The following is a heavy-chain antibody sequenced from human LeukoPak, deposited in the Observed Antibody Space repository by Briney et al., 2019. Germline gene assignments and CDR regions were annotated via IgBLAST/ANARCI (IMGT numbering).Heavy chain of an antibody. J-gene: IGHJ4*02. CDR2: ISSSSSYI. CDR1: GFTFSSYS. V-gene: IGHV3-21*01. D-gene: IGHD6-19*01. CDR3: ARVGSGWTLDY. Sequence: GSLRLSCAASGFTFSSYSMNWVRQAPGKGLEWVSSISSSSSYIYYADSVKGRFTTSRDNAKNSLYLQMNSLRAEDTAVYYCARVGSGWTLDYWGQGTLVTVSS.